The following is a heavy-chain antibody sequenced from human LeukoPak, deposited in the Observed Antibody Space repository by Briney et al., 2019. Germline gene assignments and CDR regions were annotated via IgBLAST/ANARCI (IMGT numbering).Heavy chain of an antibody. CDR3: AREPGYDSGGYYSAYFQH. CDR1: GYTFTSYY. CDR2: INPSGGST. J-gene: IGHJ1*01. V-gene: IGHV1-46*01. D-gene: IGHD3-22*01. Sequence: ASVKVSCKASGYTFTSYYMHWVRQAPGQGLEWMGIINPSGGSTSYAQKFQGRVTMTRDTSTSTVYMELSSLRSEDTAVYYCAREPGYDSGGYYSAYFQHWGQGTLVTVSS.